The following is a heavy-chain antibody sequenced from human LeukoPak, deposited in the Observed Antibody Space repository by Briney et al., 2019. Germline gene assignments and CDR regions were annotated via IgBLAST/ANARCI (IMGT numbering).Heavy chain of an antibody. D-gene: IGHD6-19*01. Sequence: GASVKVSCKASGGTFSSYAISWVRQAPGQGLEWMGGIIPIFGTANYAQKFQDRVTITADTSTSTAYMELRSLRSDDTAVYYCARGAVAGGGYFDYWGQGTLVTVSS. CDR2: IIPIFGTA. V-gene: IGHV1-69*06. CDR3: ARGAVAGGGYFDY. CDR1: GGTFSSYA. J-gene: IGHJ4*02.